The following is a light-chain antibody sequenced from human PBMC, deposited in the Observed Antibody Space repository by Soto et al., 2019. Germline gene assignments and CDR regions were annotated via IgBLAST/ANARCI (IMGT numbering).Light chain of an antibody. CDR3: VSFAGGTNV. CDR1: SSDVGAYIF. CDR2: DVN. Sequence: QSALTQPPSASGTPGQSVTISCTGTSSDVGAYIFVSWYQQHPGKAPKLMIYDVNRRPSGVPDRFSGSKSGNTASLTVSGLLAEDQADYYCVSFAGGTNVFGTGTKGTVL. J-gene: IGLJ1*01. V-gene: IGLV2-8*01.